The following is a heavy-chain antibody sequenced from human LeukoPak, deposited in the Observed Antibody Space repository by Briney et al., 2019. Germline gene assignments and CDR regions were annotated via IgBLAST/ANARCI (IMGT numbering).Heavy chain of an antibody. V-gene: IGHV3-48*01. D-gene: IGHD6-13*01. CDR3: ARDLSSWYEFDY. CDR2: ISSDASSI. CDR1: GFTFSTSG. Sequence: GGSLRLSCAASGFTFSTSGMSWVRQAPGKGLEWVSSISSDASSIHYADSVKGRFTISRDNAKNSLYLQMNSLRAEDTAVYYCARDLSSWYEFDYWGQGTLVTVSS. J-gene: IGHJ4*02.